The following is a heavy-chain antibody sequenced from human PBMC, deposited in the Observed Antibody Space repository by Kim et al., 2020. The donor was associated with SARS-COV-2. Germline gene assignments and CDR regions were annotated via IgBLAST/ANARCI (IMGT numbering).Heavy chain of an antibody. J-gene: IGHJ4*02. CDR2: INHSGST. D-gene: IGHD2-8*01. CDR3: ARDSNIYRRRYCTNGVCYGYFDY. V-gene: IGHV4-34*01. Sequence: SKTLSLTCAVYGGSFSGYYWSWIRQPPGKGLEWIGEINHSGSTNYNPSLKSRVTISVDTSKNQFSLKLSSVTAADTAVYYCARDSNIYRRRYCTNGVCYGYFDYWGQGTLVTVSS. CDR1: GGSFSGYY.